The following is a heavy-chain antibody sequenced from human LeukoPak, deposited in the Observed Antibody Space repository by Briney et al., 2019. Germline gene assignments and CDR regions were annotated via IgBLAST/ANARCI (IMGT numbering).Heavy chain of an antibody. CDR1: GYTFTGYY. V-gene: IGHV1-2*04. D-gene: IGHD3-9*01. CDR2: INPKSGGK. J-gene: IGHJ5*02. Sequence: GASVKVSCKASGYTFTGYYMHWVRQAPGQGLEWMGWINPKSGGKNYEQKFQGWVTMTRDTSISTAYMELSRLRSDDTAVYYCARGVMPTYYDILTGSHLTGGNWFDPWGQGTLVTVSS. CDR3: ARGVMPTYYDILTGSHLTGGNWFDP.